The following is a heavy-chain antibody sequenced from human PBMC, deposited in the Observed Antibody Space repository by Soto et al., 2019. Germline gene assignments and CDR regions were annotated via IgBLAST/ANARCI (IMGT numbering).Heavy chain of an antibody. Sequence: GASVKVSCKASGYTFTSYGISWVRQAPGQGLEWMGWISAYNGNSNYAQKFQGRVTMTTDTSTNTAYMELRSLTSDDTAVYYCARDCTGGSCFCIYWGQGTLVTVS. J-gene: IGHJ4*02. CDR2: ISAYNGNS. CDR3: ARDCTGGSCFCIY. CDR1: GYTFTSYG. V-gene: IGHV1-18*01. D-gene: IGHD2-15*01.